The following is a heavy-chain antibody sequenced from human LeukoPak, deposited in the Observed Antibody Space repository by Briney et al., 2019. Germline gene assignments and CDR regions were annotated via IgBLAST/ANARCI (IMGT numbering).Heavy chain of an antibody. V-gene: IGHV4-34*01. J-gene: IGHJ5*02. CDR1: GGSFSGYY. CDR2: INHSGST. D-gene: IGHD4-17*01. CDR3: ARGPGYGDYGWFDP. Sequence: PSETLSHTCAVYGGSFSGYYWSWIRQPPGKGLEWIGEINHSGSTNYNPSLKSRVTISVDTSKNQFSLKLSSVTAADTAVYYCARGPGYGDYGWFDPWGQGTLVTVSS.